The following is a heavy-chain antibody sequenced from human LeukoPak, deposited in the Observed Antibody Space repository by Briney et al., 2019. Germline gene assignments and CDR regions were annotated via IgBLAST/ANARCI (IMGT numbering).Heavy chain of an antibody. CDR3: ARDRSQGYYDSSGYSIDY. V-gene: IGHV1-69*04. D-gene: IGHD3-22*01. CDR1: GCTFSSYT. J-gene: IGHJ4*02. Sequence: GSSVKVSCKASGCTFSSYTISWVRQAPGQGLEWMGRIIPILGIANYAQKFQGRVTITADKSTSTAYMELSSLRSEDTAVYYCARDRSQGYYDSSGYSIDYWGQGTLVTVSS. CDR2: IIPILGIA.